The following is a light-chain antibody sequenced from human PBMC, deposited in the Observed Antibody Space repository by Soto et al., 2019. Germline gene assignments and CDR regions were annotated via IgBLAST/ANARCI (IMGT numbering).Light chain of an antibody. J-gene: IGKJ4*01. V-gene: IGKV3-20*01. Sequence: EIVVTQSPGTLSLSPGERATLSCRASQSVSSSYLAWYQQKPGQAPRLLIYGASTRATGIPDRFSGSGSGTDFTFTISRLESEDFAVYFCQQYGSSPLTFGGGTKVEIK. CDR3: QQYGSSPLT. CDR2: GAS. CDR1: QSVSSSY.